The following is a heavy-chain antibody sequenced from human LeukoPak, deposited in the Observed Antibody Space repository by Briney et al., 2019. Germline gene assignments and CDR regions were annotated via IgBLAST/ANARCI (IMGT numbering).Heavy chain of an antibody. CDR1: GGSISSGSYY. CDR3: AREYYYDSSGSPGVDY. J-gene: IGHJ4*02. D-gene: IGHD3-22*01. Sequence: SETLSLTCTVSGGSISSGSYYWSWIRQPAGKRLEWIGRIYTSGSTNYNPSLKSRVTISVDTSKNQFSLKLSSVTAADTAVYYCAREYYYDSSGSPGVDYWGQGTLVTVSS. V-gene: IGHV4-61*02. CDR2: IYTSGST.